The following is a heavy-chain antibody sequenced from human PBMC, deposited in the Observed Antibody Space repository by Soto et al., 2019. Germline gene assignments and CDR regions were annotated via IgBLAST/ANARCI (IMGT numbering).Heavy chain of an antibody. D-gene: IGHD3-3*01. CDR3: ARCSRYDFCSESTSPRYLFDY. Sequence: ASVKVSCKASGYTFTDYGITWVRQAPGQGLEWMGWIRSYNDNTNYAHKLQVRVTMTTDTATTTTYMELRSLISDHTAGYYCARCSRYDFCSESTSPRYLFDYRGQGTLVTGSS. CDR1: GYTFTDYG. J-gene: IGHJ4*02. V-gene: IGHV1-18*01. CDR2: IRSYNDNT.